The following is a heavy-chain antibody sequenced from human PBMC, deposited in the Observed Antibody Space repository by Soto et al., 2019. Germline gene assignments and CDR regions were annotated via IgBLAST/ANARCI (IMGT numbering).Heavy chain of an antibody. D-gene: IGHD2-2*01. Sequence: PGGSLRLSCAASGFTFISYAMSWVLQAPWKGLEWVSAISGSGGSTYYADSVKGRFTISRDNSKNSLYLQMNSLRAEDTAVYYCARDFHSVPYYYGMDVWGQGTTVTVSS. CDR2: ISGSGGST. CDR1: GFTFISYA. J-gene: IGHJ6*02. V-gene: IGHV3-23*01. CDR3: ARDFHSVPYYYGMDV.